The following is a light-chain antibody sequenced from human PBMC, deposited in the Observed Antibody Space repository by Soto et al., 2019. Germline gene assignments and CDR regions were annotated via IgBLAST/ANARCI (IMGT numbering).Light chain of an antibody. CDR3: HQYNSYS. J-gene: IGKJ1*01. Sequence: VLTHSPGTLSLCPGERATLSCRASPSVSGSNLAWYQQKPGQAPRLVIYGASSRATGIPDRFSGSGSGTAFTLTIRSLQPDDFATYYCHQYNSYSFGQGTKVDIK. V-gene: IGKV3-20*01. CDR1: PSVSGSN. CDR2: GAS.